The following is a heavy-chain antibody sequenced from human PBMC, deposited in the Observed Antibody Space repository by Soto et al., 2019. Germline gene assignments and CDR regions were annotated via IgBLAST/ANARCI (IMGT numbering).Heavy chain of an antibody. CDR3: ATPGGFRMDG. Sequence: GQSLTISCHGSAYNFATHWIAWVRHKAGKGLEWMGIFFPGDAESRYSPSFQGHITISADKSISIAYLRWSSLTASATRMSDCATPGGFRMDGWRQGPTGTVCS. J-gene: IGHJ6*02. CDR2: FFPGDAES. D-gene: IGHD2-15*01. V-gene: IGHV5-51*01. CDR1: AYNFATHW.